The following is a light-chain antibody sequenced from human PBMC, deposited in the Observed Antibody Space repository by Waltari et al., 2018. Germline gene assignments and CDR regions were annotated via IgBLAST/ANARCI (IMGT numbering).Light chain of an antibody. CDR2: EVS. CDR1: SSDVGGYNY. V-gene: IGLV2-8*01. CDR3: SSHAVSNNPYV. J-gene: IGLJ1*01. Sequence: QSALTQPTSASGSPGQSVAISCTGTSSDVGGYNYVSWYQQHPAKAPQLMIYEVSKRPSAVPDRFSSSKSVNTAALTVSGLQPEDEADYYCSSHAVSNNPYVFGAGTKVTVL.